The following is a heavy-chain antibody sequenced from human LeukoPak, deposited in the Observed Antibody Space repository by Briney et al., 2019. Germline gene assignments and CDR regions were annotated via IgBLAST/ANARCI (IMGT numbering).Heavy chain of an antibody. CDR1: GGSFSGYY. D-gene: IGHD3-10*01. CDR3: AREQGRMVRGVIYYFDY. Sequence: SSETLSLTCAVYGGSFSGYYWSWIRQPPGKGLEWIGEINHSGSTNYNPSLKSRVTISVDTSKNQFSLKLSSVTAADTAVYYCAREQGRMVRGVIYYFDYWGQGTLVTVSS. V-gene: IGHV4-34*01. CDR2: INHSGST. J-gene: IGHJ4*02.